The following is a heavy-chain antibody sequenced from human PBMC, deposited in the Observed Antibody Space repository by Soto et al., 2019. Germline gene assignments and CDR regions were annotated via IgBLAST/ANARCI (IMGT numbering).Heavy chain of an antibody. V-gene: IGHV1-46*01. D-gene: IGHD2-2*01. J-gene: IGHJ5*02. CDR1: GYTLTRYF. Sequence: GSVKVSCQASGYTLTRYFIPWVRQAPGQGLERMGIINPNSGSTSYAQKFQDRVTMTRDTSTSTVYMELSSLRSEDTAVYYCARDIVVAPTARGWFDPWGQGTLVTVSS. CDR2: INPNSGST. CDR3: ARDIVVAPTARGWFDP.